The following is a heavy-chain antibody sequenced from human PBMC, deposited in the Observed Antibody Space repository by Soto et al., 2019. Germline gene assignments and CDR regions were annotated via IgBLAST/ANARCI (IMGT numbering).Heavy chain of an antibody. J-gene: IGHJ4*02. D-gene: IGHD3-9*01. Sequence: PSETLSLTCTVSGGSISSYYWSWIRQPPGKGLEWIGYIYYSGSTNYNPSLKSRVTISVDTSKNQFSLKLSSVTAADTAVYYCARGVDILTGYSDWGQGTLVTVSS. CDR2: IYYSGST. CDR1: GGSISSYY. V-gene: IGHV4-59*01. CDR3: ARGVDILTGYSD.